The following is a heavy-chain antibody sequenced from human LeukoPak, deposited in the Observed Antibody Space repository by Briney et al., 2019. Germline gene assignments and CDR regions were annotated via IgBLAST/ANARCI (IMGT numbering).Heavy chain of an antibody. J-gene: IGHJ6*03. CDR2: MNPNSGNT. Sequence: ASVKVSCKASGYTFTSYDINWVRQATGQGLEWMGWMNPNSGNTGYAQKFQGRVTITRNTSISTAYMELSSLRSEDTAVYYCARGRSVARTKFTTSWYYMDVWGKGTTVTVS. CDR3: ARGRSVARTKFTTSWYYMDV. D-gene: IGHD6-19*01. V-gene: IGHV1-8*03. CDR1: GYTFTSYD.